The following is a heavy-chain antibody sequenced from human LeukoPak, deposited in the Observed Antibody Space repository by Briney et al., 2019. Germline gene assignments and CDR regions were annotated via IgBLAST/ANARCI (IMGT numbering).Heavy chain of an antibody. Sequence: PSETLSLTCTVSGGSISSCYWSWIRQPPGKGLEWIGYIYYSGGTNYNPSLKSRVTISVDTSKNQFSLKLSSVTAADTAVYYCARARYDSSGYPDYWGQGTLVTVSS. V-gene: IGHV4-59*01. J-gene: IGHJ4*02. D-gene: IGHD3-22*01. CDR3: ARARYDSSGYPDY. CDR2: IYYSGGT. CDR1: GGSISSCY.